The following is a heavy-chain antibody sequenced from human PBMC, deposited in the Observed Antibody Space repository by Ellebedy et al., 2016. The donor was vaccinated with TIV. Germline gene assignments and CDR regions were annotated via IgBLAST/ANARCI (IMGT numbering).Heavy chain of an antibody. CDR1: GGSLIYYY. V-gene: IGHV4-59*01. CDR3: VRDLKRLTPYYYYGIDV. J-gene: IGHJ6*02. D-gene: IGHD3-9*01. CDR2: INHSGFT. Sequence: MPSETLSLTCTASGGSLIYYYWTWILLPPGKGLEWIDYINHSGFTNYNPSLKSRVTISVDTSKNQFSLKLSSVTAADTAVYYCVRDLKRLTPYYYYGIDVWGQGTTVTVSS.